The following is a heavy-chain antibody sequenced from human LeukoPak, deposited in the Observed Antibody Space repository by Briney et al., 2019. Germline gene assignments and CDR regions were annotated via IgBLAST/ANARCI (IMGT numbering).Heavy chain of an antibody. CDR3: ARVITTYYYYYMDV. CDR1: NGSFGGYH. J-gene: IGHJ6*03. D-gene: IGHD3-22*01. CDR2: ITYGGAT. V-gene: IGHV4-34*01. Sequence: SETLSLTCAVYNGSFGGYHWNWIRRPPAKRLEWIGEITYGGATNYNPSLKSRVTISVDTSKNQFSLKLSSMTAADTAVYYCARVITTYYYYYMDVWGKGTTVTVSS.